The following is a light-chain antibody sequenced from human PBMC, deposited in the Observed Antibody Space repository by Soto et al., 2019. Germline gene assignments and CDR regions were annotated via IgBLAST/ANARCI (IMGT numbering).Light chain of an antibody. V-gene: IGLV1-44*01. J-gene: IGLJ2*01. CDR2: SNN. Sequence: QSELNQPPSASGTPGHRGTISCSGSTSNIGSNTVNWYQQLPGTAHKLLIYSNNQRPSGVPDRCSGSKSGTSASMAISGFQYEDEADYYCAAWDDSRNGVVFGGGTQLTVL. CDR3: AAWDDSRNGVV. CDR1: TSNIGSNT.